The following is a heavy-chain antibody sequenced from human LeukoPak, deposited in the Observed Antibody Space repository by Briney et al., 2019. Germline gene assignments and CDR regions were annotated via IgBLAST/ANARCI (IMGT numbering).Heavy chain of an antibody. CDR3: AGGGDSGGYYYPMFDY. Sequence: PSETLSLTCTVSGGSISSYYWSWIRQPPGKGLEWIGHIYYSGSTNYNPSLKSRVTISVDTSKNQFSLKLSSVTAADTAVYYCAGGGDSGGYYYPMFDYWGQGTLVTVSS. J-gene: IGHJ4*02. V-gene: IGHV4-59*01. D-gene: IGHD3-22*01. CDR2: IYYSGST. CDR1: GGSISSYY.